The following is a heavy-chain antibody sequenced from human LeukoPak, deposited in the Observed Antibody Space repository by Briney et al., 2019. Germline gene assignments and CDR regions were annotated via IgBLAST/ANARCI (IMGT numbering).Heavy chain of an antibody. J-gene: IGHJ6*02. V-gene: IGHV3-48*01. CDR3: ARDFTVVVPAAMAYGMDV. D-gene: IGHD2-2*01. CDR1: GFTFSSYS. Sequence: GGSLRLSCAASGFTFSSYSMNWVRQARGKGLESVSYISSSSSTIYYADSVKGRFTISRDNAKNSLYLQMNSLRAEDTAVYYCARDFTVVVPAAMAYGMDVWGQGTTVTVSS. CDR2: ISSSSSTI.